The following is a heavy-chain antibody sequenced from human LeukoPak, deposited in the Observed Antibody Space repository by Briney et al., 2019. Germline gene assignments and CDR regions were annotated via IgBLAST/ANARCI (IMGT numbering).Heavy chain of an antibody. CDR3: ARDQRWLQLGYFDY. CDR2: ISNSSSYI. V-gene: IGHV3-21*01. Sequence: GGPPRLSCAASGFTFSSYSMNWVRHAPGKGLECVSSISNSSSYIYYADSVKGRFTISRDNAKNSLYLQMNSLRAEDTAVYYCARDQRWLQLGYFDYWGQGTLVTVSP. J-gene: IGHJ4*02. D-gene: IGHD5-24*01. CDR1: GFTFSSYS.